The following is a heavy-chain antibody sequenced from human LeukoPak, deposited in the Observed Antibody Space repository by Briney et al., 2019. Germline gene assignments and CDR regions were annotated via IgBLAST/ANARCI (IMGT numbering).Heavy chain of an antibody. D-gene: IGHD2-21*01. CDR3: ARGGVALAYSMDV. CDR1: GYTFTSYD. CDR2: MNPNSGST. J-gene: IGHJ6*03. Sequence: ASVKVSCNASGYTFTSYDINWVRQASGQGLEWMGWMNPNSGSTGYAQKFQGRITMTRNTSISTAYMDLSSLRSEDTAIYYCARGGVALAYSMDVWGEGTTVTVSS. V-gene: IGHV1-8*01.